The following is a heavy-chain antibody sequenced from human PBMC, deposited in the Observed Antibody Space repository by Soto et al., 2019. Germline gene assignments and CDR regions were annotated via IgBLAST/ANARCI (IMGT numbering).Heavy chain of an antibody. CDR1: GDTFSNHA. V-gene: IGHV1-69*01. CDR2: IIPSFGTA. CDR3: ARNAGGATILYYFDY. Sequence: QVQLVQSGAEVKKPGSSVKVSCKASGDTFSNHAINWVRQAPGQGLEWVGGIIPSFGTANYAQKFQGRVTITADESTSTAYMELSSLRSEDTAVYFCARNAGGATILYYFDYGGRGTLVPVSS. J-gene: IGHJ4*02. D-gene: IGHD5-12*01.